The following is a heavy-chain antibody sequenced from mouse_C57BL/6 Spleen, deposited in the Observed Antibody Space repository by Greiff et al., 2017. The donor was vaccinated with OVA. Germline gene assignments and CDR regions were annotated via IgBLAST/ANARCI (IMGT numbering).Heavy chain of an antibody. Sequence: VHVKQSGPELVKPGASVKISCKASGYSFTDYNMNWVKQSNGKSLEWIGVINPNYGTTSYNQKFKGKATLTVDQSSSTAYMQLNSLTSEDSAVYYCARKAYYSNYVDYWGQGTTLTVSS. CDR3: ARKAYYSNYVDY. V-gene: IGHV1-39*01. CDR2: INPNYGTT. D-gene: IGHD2-5*01. J-gene: IGHJ2*01. CDR1: GYSFTDYN.